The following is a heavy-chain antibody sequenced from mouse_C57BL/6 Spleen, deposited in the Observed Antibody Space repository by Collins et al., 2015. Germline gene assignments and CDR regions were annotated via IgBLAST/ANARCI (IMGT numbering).Heavy chain of an antibody. J-gene: IGHJ1*01. CDR2: IWRGGST. V-gene: IGHV2-5-1*01. D-gene: IGHD2-4*01. Sequence: QVQLKQSGPSLVQPSQSLSITCTVSGFSLTSYGVHWVRQSPGKGLEWLGVIWRGGSTDYNAAFMSRLSITKDNSKSQVFFKMNSLQADDTAIYYCAPFYYDYDVRYFDVWGAGTTVTVSS. CDR3: APFYYDYDVRYFDV. CDR1: GFSLTSYG.